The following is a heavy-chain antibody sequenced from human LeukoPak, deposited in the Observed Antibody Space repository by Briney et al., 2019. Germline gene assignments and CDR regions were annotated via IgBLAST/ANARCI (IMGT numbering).Heavy chain of an antibody. CDR3: ARGDTYSNFVD. D-gene: IGHD4-11*01. Sequence: GGSLRLSCAASGFTVSGNYMSWVRQAPGKGLEWVSVIYSGGDTYSADSVKGRFTTSRDNSKNTLYLQMNSLRAEDTAVYYCARGDTYSNFVDWGQGTLVTVSS. V-gene: IGHV3-53*01. CDR1: GFTVSGNY. CDR2: IYSGGDT. J-gene: IGHJ4*02.